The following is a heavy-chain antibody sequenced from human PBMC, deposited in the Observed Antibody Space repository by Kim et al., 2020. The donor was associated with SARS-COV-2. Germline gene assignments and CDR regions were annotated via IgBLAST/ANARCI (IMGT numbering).Heavy chain of an antibody. Sequence: SETLSLTCTVSGGSISSSSYYWGWIRQPPGKGLEWIGSIYYSGSTYYNPSLKSRVTISVDTSKNQFSLKLSSVTAADTAVYYCARSPTTMVRGVISWFDPCGQGALVTVSS. J-gene: IGHJ5*02. D-gene: IGHD3-10*01. V-gene: IGHV4-39*01. CDR3: ARSPTTMVRGVISWFDP. CDR2: IYYSGST. CDR1: GGSISSSSYY.